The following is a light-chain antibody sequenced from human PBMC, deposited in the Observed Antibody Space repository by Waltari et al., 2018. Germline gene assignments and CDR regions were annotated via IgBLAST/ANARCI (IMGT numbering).Light chain of an antibody. CDR3: QQYDISPLT. Sequence: IVLTQSPGTLSLSPGERATLSCRASQTVRTTYLAWYQPKPGQAPTPPIYGASSRATGIPDRFSGSGSGTDFSLTISSLEPEDFAVYYCQQYDISPLTFGGGTKVEIK. CDR2: GAS. V-gene: IGKV3-20*01. CDR1: QTVRTTY. J-gene: IGKJ4*01.